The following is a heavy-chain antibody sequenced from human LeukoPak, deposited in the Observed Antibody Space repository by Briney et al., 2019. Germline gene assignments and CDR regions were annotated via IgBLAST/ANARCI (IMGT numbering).Heavy chain of an antibody. Sequence: ASLKVSCKASGYTFTGYYMHWVRQAPGQGLEWMGWISAYNGNTNYAQKLQGRVTMTTDTSTSTAYMELRSLRSDDTAVYYCARGTVTGDYWGQGTLVTVSS. J-gene: IGHJ4*02. CDR1: GYTFTGYY. CDR2: ISAYNGNT. CDR3: ARGTVTGDY. V-gene: IGHV1-18*04. D-gene: IGHD4-17*01.